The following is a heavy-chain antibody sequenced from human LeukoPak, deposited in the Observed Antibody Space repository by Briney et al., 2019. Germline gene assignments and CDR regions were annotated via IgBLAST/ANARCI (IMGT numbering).Heavy chain of an antibody. CDR2: INIPSGGST. D-gene: IGHD3-22*01. CDR1: GYPFTTYY. V-gene: IGHV1-46*01. CDR3: TRGTLWLLDRYMDV. Sequence: ASVKVSCKASGYPFTTYYIHWVRQAPGQGLEWVGIINIPSGGSTSYGQKFQGRVTMTRDTSTSTVYMELNSLRSEDTAVYYCTRGTLWLLDRYMDVWGKGTTVTVSS. J-gene: IGHJ6*03.